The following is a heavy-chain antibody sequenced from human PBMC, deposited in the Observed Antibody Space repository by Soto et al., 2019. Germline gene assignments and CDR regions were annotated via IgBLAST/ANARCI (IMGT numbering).Heavy chain of an antibody. CDR2: IGPASGDT. D-gene: IGHD3-10*01. J-gene: IGHJ4*02. CDR1: GYTFTGHY. CDR3: GRGRSGQLVVFY. Sequence: ASVKFSCKASGYTFTGHYIHWVRQAPGQGPEWMGEIGPASGDTRYAQKFQGRFTMPRDTSITTVYMELNNLSPDDTAVYYCGRGRSGQLVVFYWGQGTPVTFSS. V-gene: IGHV1-2*02.